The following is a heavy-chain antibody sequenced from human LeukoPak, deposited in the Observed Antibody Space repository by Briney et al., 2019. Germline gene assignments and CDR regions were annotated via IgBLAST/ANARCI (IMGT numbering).Heavy chain of an antibody. CDR2: ISWNSGSI. D-gene: IGHD3-10*01. V-gene: IGHV3-9*01. CDR1: GFTFDDYA. Sequence: GGSLRLSCAASGFTFDDYAMHWVRQAPGKGLEWVSGISWNSGSIGYADSVKGRFTISRDNAKNSLYLQMNSLRAEDTALYYCAKGVEYYYGSGSYYRLTLYGMDVWGQGTTVTVSS. CDR3: AKGVEYYYGSGSYYRLTLYGMDV. J-gene: IGHJ6*02.